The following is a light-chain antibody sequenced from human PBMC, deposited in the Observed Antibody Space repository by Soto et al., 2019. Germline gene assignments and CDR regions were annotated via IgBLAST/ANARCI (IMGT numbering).Light chain of an antibody. CDR2: DAS. CDR1: QSVSSNF. J-gene: IGKJ1*01. CDR3: QFYGDPPKT. Sequence: EIVLTQSPGTLSLSPGERGTLSCRASQSVSSNFLAWYQQKPGQAPRLLLFDASTRATGIPDRFTGRGSGTDFTLTISRLEPEDFAVYYCQFYGDPPKTFGQGTKVEIK. V-gene: IGKV3-20*01.